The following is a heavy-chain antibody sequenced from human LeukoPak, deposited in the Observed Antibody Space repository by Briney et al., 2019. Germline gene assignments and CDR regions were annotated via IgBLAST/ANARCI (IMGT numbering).Heavy chain of an antibody. Sequence: SETLSLTCTVSGDSIITSSYYWGWLRQPPGGGLEWFGSIYYSGITHYNPSLKRRVTIYVDTSRNQFSLHLHSVTAADTAVFYCARSDYYDYRQIDFWGQGTLVTVSS. CDR3: ARSDYYDYRQIDF. D-gene: IGHD3-16*01. CDR1: GDSIITSSYY. CDR2: IYYSGIT. J-gene: IGHJ4*02. V-gene: IGHV4-39*01.